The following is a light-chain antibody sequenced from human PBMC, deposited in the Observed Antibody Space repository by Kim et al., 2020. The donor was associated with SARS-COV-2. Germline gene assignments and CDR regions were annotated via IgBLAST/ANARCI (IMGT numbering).Light chain of an antibody. CDR1: ESITSY. CDR2: AAF. J-gene: IGKJ1*01. CDR3: QQSYSTPWT. Sequence: DIQMTQSPSSLSASVGDRVTITCRASESITSYLSWFQQKPGKAPKLLIYAAFSLQSGVPSRFIGSGSGTDFTLTISSLQPEDSATYYCQQSYSTPWTFGQGTKVDIK. V-gene: IGKV1-39*01.